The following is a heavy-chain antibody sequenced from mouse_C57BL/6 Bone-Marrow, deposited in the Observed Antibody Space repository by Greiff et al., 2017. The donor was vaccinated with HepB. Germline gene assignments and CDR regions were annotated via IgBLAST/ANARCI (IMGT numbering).Heavy chain of an antibody. CDR3: ARTSPTTVVAAY. J-gene: IGHJ2*01. CDR1: GYTFTSYW. D-gene: IGHD1-1*01. Sequence: QVQLQQPGAELVMPGASVKLSCKASGYTFTSYWMHWVKQRPGQGLEWIGEIDPSDSYTNYNQKFKGKATLTVDKSSSTAYMQLSSLTSEDSAVYYCARTSPTTVVAAYWGQGTTLTVSS. V-gene: IGHV1-69*01. CDR2: IDPSDSYT.